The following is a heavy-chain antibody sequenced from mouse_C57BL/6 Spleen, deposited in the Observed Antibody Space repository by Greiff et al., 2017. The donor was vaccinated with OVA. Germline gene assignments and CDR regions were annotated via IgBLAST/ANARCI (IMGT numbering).Heavy chain of an antibody. J-gene: IGHJ4*01. CDR1: GYAFPNYL. CDR2: INPGSGGT. V-gene: IGHV1-54*01. Sequence: LVESGAELVRPGTSVKVSCKASGYAFPNYLIEWVKQRPGPGLEWIGVINPGSGGTNYNEKFKGKATLTADKSSSTAYMQLSSLTSEDSAVYFCARSNDYNAMDYWGQGTSVTLFS. CDR3: ARSNDYNAMDY.